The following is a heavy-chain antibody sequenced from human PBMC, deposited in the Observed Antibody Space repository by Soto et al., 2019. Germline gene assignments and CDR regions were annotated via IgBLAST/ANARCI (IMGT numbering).Heavy chain of an antibody. J-gene: IGHJ5*02. Sequence: SVKVSCKASGGTFSSYAISWVRQAPGQGLEWMGGIIPIFGTANYAQKFQGRVTITADESTSTAYMELSSLRSGDTAVYYCARVLSGYQNWFDPWGQGTLVTVSS. CDR1: GGTFSSYA. V-gene: IGHV1-69*13. CDR2: IIPIFGTA. CDR3: ARVLSGYQNWFDP. D-gene: IGHD5-12*01.